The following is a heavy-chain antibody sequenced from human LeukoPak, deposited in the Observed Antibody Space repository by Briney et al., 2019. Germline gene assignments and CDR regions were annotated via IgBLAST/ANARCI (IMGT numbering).Heavy chain of an antibody. V-gene: IGHV3-48*04. CDR1: GFKFSSYS. CDR3: AELGITMIGGV. D-gene: IGHD3-10*02. Sequence: PGGSLRLSCAASGFKFSSYSMKWVRQAPGKGLEWVSYISSSGSTIHYADSVKGRFTISRDNAKNSLYLQMNSLRAEDTAVYYCAELGITMIGGVWGKGTTVTISS. CDR2: ISSSGSTI. J-gene: IGHJ6*04.